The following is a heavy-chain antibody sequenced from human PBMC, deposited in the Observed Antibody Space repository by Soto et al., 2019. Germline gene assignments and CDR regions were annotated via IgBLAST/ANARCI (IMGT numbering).Heavy chain of an antibody. CDR2: ISGSSDST. Sequence: GGSLRLSCAASGFTVSSYAMSWVRQAPGKGLEWVSAISGSSDSTYNADSVKGRFTISRDNSNNTLYLQMNSLRAEDTAVYYCAKDAKKPIVVAFDIWGQGTMVTVS. V-gene: IGHV3-23*01. CDR3: AKDAKKPIVVAFDI. D-gene: IGHD2-15*01. J-gene: IGHJ3*02. CDR1: GFTVSSYA.